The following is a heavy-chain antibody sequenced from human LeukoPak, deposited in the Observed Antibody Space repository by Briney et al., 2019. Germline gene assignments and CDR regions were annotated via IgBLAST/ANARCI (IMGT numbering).Heavy chain of an antibody. CDR1: GYSISSGYY. J-gene: IGHJ5*02. D-gene: IGHD4-11*01. CDR3: ARAHYSDYVLGWFDP. CDR2: IYHSGST. V-gene: IGHV4-38-2*01. Sequence: PSETLSLTCAVSGYSISSGYYWGWIRQPPGKGLEWIGSIYHSGSTYYNPSLESRVTISVDTSKNQFSLKLSSVTAADTAVYYCARAHYSDYVLGWFDPWGQGTLVTVSS.